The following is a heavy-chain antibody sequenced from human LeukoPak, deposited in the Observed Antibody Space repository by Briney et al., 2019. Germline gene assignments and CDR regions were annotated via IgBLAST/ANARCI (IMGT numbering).Heavy chain of an antibody. D-gene: IGHD6-13*01. J-gene: IGHJ4*02. V-gene: IGHV3-30*14. CDR3: ARAPPWSSSWYPRNFDY. CDR2: ISYDGRNK. Sequence: GGSLRLSCAASGFTFSSCAMHWVRQAPGKGLEWVALISYDGRNKYYADSVKGRFTISRDNSKNTLYLQMNSLRAEDTAVYYCARAPPWSSSWYPRNFDYWGQGTLVTVSS. CDR1: GFTFSSCA.